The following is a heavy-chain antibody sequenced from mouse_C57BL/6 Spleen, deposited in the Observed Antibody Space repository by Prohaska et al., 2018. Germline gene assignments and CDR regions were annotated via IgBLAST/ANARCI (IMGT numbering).Heavy chain of an antibody. J-gene: IGHJ2*01. CDR1: GYTFTSYW. V-gene: IGHV1-52*01. CDR2: IDPSDSET. D-gene: IGHD1-1*01. CDR3: ARSGDGSSPYYFDY. Sequence: QVQLQQPGAELVRPGSSVKLSCKASGYTFTSYWMHWVKQRPIQGLEWIGNIDPSDSETHYNQKFKDKATLTVDKSSSTAYMQLSSLTSEDSAVYYCARSGDGSSPYYFDYWGQGTTLTVSS.